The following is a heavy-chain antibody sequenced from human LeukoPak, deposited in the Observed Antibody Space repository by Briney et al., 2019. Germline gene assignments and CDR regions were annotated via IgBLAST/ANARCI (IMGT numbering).Heavy chain of an antibody. V-gene: IGHV5-51*01. J-gene: IGHJ6*02. CDR1: GYTFTTYW. Sequence: TGESLKISCEAFGYTFTTYWIAWARQMPGKGLEWLGIIYPGDSDTRYSPSFQGQVTISADKSTKTAYLQWSSLKASDTGIYYCARHLDWLSINFYYGMDVWGQGTTVTVSS. D-gene: IGHD3/OR15-3a*01. CDR3: ARHLDWLSINFYYGMDV. CDR2: IYPGDSDT.